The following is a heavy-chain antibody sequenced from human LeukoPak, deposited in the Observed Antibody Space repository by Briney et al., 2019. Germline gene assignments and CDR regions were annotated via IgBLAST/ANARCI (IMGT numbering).Heavy chain of an antibody. V-gene: IGHV4-39*07. CDR3: ARGLGLGYSYGSRSYYFDY. J-gene: IGHJ4*02. CDR2: IYYSGST. D-gene: IGHD5-18*01. Sequence: SETLSLTCTVSGGSISSSSYYWGWIRQPPGKGLEWIGSIYYSGSTYYNPSLKSRVTISVDTSKNQFSLKLSSVTAADTAVYYCARGLGLGYSYGSRSYYFDYWGQGTLVTVSS. CDR1: GGSISSSSYY.